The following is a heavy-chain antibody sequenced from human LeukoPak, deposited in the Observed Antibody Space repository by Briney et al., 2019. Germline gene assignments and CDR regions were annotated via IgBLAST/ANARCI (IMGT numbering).Heavy chain of an antibody. CDR1: GFTFSSYW. J-gene: IGHJ4*02. D-gene: IGHD3-3*01. Sequence: GGSLRLSCAASGFTFSSYWMSWVRQAPGKGLEWVANIKQDGSEKYYVGSVKGRFTISRDNAKNSLYLQINSLRAEDTAVYYCARDNGYYDFWSGYDRYFDYWGQGTLVTVSS. CDR2: IKQDGSEK. CDR3: ARDNGYYDFWSGYDRYFDY. V-gene: IGHV3-7*05.